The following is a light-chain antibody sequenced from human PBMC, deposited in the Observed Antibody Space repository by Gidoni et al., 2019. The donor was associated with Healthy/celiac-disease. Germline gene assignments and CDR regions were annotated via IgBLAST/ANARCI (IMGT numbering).Light chain of an antibody. CDR3: QQSNSYPWT. CDR2: KAS. V-gene: IGKV1-5*03. Sequence: DIQMTQSPSTLSASVGDRVTITCRASQSISSWLAWYQQKPGKAPKLLIYKASSLESGVPSRFSGSGSGTEFTLTISSLQPDDFATYYCQQSNSYPWTFXQXTKVEIK. J-gene: IGKJ1*01. CDR1: QSISSW.